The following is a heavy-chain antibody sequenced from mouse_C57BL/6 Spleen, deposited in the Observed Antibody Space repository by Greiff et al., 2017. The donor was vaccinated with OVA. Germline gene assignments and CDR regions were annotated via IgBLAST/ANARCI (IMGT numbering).Heavy chain of an antibody. D-gene: IGHD1-1*01. V-gene: IGHV1-64*01. CDR3: ERYSAVVATDGYFDV. J-gene: IGHJ1*03. Sequence: QVQLQQPGAELVKPGASVKLSCKASGYTFTSYWMHWVKQRPGQGLEWIGMIHPNSGSTNYNEKFKSKATLTVDKSSRTAYLQLSSLTSEDSAVYYCERYSAVVATDGYFDVWGTGTTVTVSS. CDR2: IHPNSGST. CDR1: GYTFTSYW.